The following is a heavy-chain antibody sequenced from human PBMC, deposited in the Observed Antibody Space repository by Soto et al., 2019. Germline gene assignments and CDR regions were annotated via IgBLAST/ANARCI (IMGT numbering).Heavy chain of an antibody. CDR1: GFTFSSYW. V-gene: IGHV3-7*01. J-gene: IGHJ5*02. CDR3: ARGVYSDP. CDR2: IKQDGSEK. D-gene: IGHD2-21*01. Sequence: EVQLVESGGGLVQPGGSLRLSCAASGFTFSSYWMTWVRQAPGKGLEWVANIKQDGSEKYYVDSVKGRLTISRDNAKNSVYLQMNSLRADDTAVYYCARGVYSDPWGQGTLVTVSS.